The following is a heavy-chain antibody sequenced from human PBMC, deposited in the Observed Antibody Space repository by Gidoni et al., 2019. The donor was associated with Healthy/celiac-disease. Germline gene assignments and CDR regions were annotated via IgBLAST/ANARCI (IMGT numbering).Heavy chain of an antibody. CDR3: ARGDYYDSSGYEH. CDR1: GGSFSGYY. CDR2: SNHSGST. V-gene: IGHV4-34*01. D-gene: IGHD3-22*01. Sequence: QVQLQQWVAGLLKPSETLSLTCAVYGGSFSGYYWSWIRQPPGKGLEWIGESNHSGSTNYNPALKSRVTISVDTSKNQFSLKLSSVTAADTAVYYCARGDYYDSSGYEHWGQGTLVTVSS. J-gene: IGHJ1*01.